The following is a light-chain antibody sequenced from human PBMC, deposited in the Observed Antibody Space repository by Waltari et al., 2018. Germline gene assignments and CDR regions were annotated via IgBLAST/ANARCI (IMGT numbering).Light chain of an antibody. Sequence: QSALTQPRSVSGSPGQSVTISCTGTSSDVGGYNYVSWYQHHPGKAPKLIIYDVTKRPSGVPDRFSASKSDNTASLTISGLQAADEADYYCCSYAGSITFWVFGGGTKLTVL. CDR3: CSYAGSITFWV. V-gene: IGLV2-11*01. CDR2: DVT. CDR1: SSDVGGYNY. J-gene: IGLJ3*02.